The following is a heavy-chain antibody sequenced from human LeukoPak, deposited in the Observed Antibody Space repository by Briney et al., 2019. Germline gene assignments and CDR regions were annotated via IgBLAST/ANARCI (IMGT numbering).Heavy chain of an antibody. CDR3: ASQRGYSYGYYYYYMDV. CDR1: GFTVSISY. V-gene: IGHV3-53*01. Sequence: PGGSLRLSCAASGFTVSISYMSWVRQAPGRGLEWVSVIYSGGSTYYADSVKDRFTIPIDNSKNELYLQINSLRADATAVYYCASQRGYSYGYYYYYMDVWGKGTTVTVSS. CDR2: IYSGGST. J-gene: IGHJ6*03. D-gene: IGHD5-18*01.